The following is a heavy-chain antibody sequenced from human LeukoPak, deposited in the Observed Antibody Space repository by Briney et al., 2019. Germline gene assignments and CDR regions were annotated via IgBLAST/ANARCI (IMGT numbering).Heavy chain of an antibody. CDR1: GYTFTSYA. Sequence: EASVKVSFKASGYTFTSYAITWVRQAPGQGLEWMGWISAYNGNTNYAQNLQGRGTMTTDTSTSTAYMELRSLRSDDTAMYYCARMEMATAIFDYWGQGTLVTVSS. D-gene: IGHD5-24*01. CDR2: ISAYNGNT. J-gene: IGHJ4*02. V-gene: IGHV1-18*01. CDR3: ARMEMATAIFDY.